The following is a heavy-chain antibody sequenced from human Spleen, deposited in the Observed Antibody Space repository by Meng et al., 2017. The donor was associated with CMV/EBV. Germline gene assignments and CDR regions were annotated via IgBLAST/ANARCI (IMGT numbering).Heavy chain of an antibody. V-gene: IGHV3-9*01. CDR2: ISWNSGSI. D-gene: IGHD4-17*01. CDR1: GFTFDDYA. CDR3: ARNGDYGDSIYYFDY. Sequence: GGSLRLSCAASGFTFDDYAMHWVRQAPGKGLEWVSGISWNSGSIGYADSVKGRFTISRDNAKNSLYLQMNSLRAEDTAVYYCARNGDYGDSIYYFDYWGQGTLVTVSS. J-gene: IGHJ4*02.